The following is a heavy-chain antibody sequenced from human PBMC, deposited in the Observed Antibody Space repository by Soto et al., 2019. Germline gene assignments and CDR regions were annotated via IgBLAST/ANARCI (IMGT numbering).Heavy chain of an antibody. CDR1: GFTFSSYG. V-gene: IGHV3-30*18. J-gene: IGHJ6*02. D-gene: IGHD2-2*01. CDR2: ISYDGSNK. CDR3: AKDGRYCSSTSCYYGMDV. Sequence: VQLVESGGGLVQPGRSLRLSCAASGFTFSSYGMHWVRQAPGKGLEWVAVISYDGSNKYYADSVKGRFTISRDNSKNTLYLQMNSLRAEDTAVYYCAKDGRYCSSTSCYYGMDVWGQGTTVTVSS.